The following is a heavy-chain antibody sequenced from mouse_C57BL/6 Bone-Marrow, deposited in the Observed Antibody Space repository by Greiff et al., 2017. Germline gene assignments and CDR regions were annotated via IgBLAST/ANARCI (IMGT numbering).Heavy chain of an antibody. CDR1: GYTFTDHT. CDR3: EINYYGSRAWFAY. Sequence: VQGVESDAELVKPGASVKISCKVSGYTFTDHTIHWMKQRPEQGLEWIGYIYPRDGSTKYNEKFKGKATLTADKSSSTAYMQLNSLTSEDSAVYFCEINYYGSRAWFAYWGQGTLVTVSA. J-gene: IGHJ3*01. CDR2: IYPRDGST. V-gene: IGHV1-78*01. D-gene: IGHD1-1*01.